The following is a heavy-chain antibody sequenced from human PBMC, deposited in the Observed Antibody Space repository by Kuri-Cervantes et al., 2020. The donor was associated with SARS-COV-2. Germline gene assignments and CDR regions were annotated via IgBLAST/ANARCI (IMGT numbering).Heavy chain of an antibody. V-gene: IGHV4-34*01. Sequence: SETLSLTCTVSGGSISSYYWSWIRQPPGKGLEWIGEINHSGSTNYNPSLKSRVTISVDTSKNQFSLKLSFVTAADTAVYYCARDIAVASGYYFDYWGQGILVTVSS. CDR3: ARDIAVASGYYFDY. CDR2: INHSGST. CDR1: GGSISSYY. J-gene: IGHJ4*02. D-gene: IGHD6-19*01.